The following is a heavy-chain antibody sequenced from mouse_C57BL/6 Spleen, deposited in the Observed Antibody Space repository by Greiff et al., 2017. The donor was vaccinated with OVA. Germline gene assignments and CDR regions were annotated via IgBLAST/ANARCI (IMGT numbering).Heavy chain of an antibody. D-gene: IGHD4-1*01. CDR1: GFTFSSYA. CDR2: ISDGGSYT. J-gene: IGHJ2*01. V-gene: IGHV5-4*03. Sequence: EVMLVESGGGLVKPGGSLKLSCAASGFTFSSYAMSWVRQTPEKRLEWVATISDGGSYTYYPDNVKGRFTISRDNAKNNLYLQMSHLKSEDTAMYYCARGRTGKDYWGQGTTLTVAS. CDR3: ARGRTGKDY.